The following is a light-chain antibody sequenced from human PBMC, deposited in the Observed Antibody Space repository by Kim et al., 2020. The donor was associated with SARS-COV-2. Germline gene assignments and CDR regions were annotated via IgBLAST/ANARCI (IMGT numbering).Light chain of an antibody. V-gene: IGLV1-40*01. J-gene: IGLJ2*01. CDR3: QSYDSSLSAVV. Sequence: QGVTISCTGSSSNIGAGYDVHWYQQLPGTAPKLLIYGNSTRPSGVPYRFSGSKSGTSASLAITGLQAEDEADYYCQSYDSSLSAVVFGGGTQLTVL. CDR2: GNS. CDR1: SSNIGAGYD.